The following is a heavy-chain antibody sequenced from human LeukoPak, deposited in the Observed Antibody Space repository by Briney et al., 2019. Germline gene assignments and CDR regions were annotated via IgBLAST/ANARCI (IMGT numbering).Heavy chain of an antibody. CDR1: GWSLSRGGYY. D-gene: IGHD4-17*01. V-gene: IGHV4-31*03. CDR3: ARGGDYGNYFVY. J-gene: IGHJ4*02. CDR2: IYHSWCA. Sequence: SETLSLNCSVFGWSLSRGGYYWNWLRQQPGQGLEWLGYIYHSWCARYNPSFKSRLNMSVDMSRDQFSLNLSSVTAADTAVYYCARGGDYGNYFVYWGQGTLVSVSS.